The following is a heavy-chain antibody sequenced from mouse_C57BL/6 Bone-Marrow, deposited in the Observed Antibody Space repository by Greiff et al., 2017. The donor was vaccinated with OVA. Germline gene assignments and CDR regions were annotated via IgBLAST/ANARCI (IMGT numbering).Heavy chain of an antibody. J-gene: IGHJ1*03. V-gene: IGHV2-3*01. Sequence: VMLVESGPGLVAPSQSLSITCTVSGFSLTSYGVSWVRQPPGKGLEWLGVIWGDGSTNYHTALITSLSISKDNSKSQVFLKLNSLQTDDTATYYCAKEGYYSNHGNFDVWGTGTTVTVSS. D-gene: IGHD2-5*01. CDR3: AKEGYYSNHGNFDV. CDR1: GFSLTSYG. CDR2: IWGDGST.